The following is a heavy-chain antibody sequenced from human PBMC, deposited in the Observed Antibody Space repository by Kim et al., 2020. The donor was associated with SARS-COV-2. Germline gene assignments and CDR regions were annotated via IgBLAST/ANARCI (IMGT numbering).Heavy chain of an antibody. CDR2: ISSSSSYI. D-gene: IGHD3-22*01. CDR1: GFTFSSYS. CDR3: ARDLLYDSSGYYLYDAFDI. J-gene: IGHJ3*02. V-gene: IGHV3-21*01. Sequence: GGSLRLSCAASGFTFSSYSMNWVRQAPGKGLEWVSSISSSSSYIYYADSVKGRFTISRDNAKNSLYLQMNSLRAEDTAVYYCARDLLYDSSGYYLYDAFDIWGQGTMVTVSS.